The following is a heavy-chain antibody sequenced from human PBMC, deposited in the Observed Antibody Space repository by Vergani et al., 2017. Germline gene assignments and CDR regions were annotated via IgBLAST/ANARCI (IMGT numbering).Heavy chain of an antibody. CDR3: ARNYYDSSGPHY. D-gene: IGHD3-22*01. J-gene: IGHJ4*02. CDR1: GYTFTGYY. CDR2: FIPIFGTA. V-gene: IGHV1-69*01. Sequence: QVQLVQSGAEVKKPGASVKVSCKASGYTFTGYYMHWVRQAPGQGLEWMGGFIPIFGTANYAQKFQGRVTSTADESTSTAYMELSSLRSEDTAVYDCARNYYDSSGPHYWGQGTLVTVSS.